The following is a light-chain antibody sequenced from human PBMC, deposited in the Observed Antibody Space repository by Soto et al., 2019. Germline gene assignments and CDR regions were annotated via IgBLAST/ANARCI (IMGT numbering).Light chain of an antibody. CDR2: WAS. Sequence: DIVMTQSPDSLAVSLGETATINCKASQSVLYSSNNRNYVAWYQQKPGQPPKLLIHWASTRESGVPHRFSGSGSGTDFTLTITSLQAEDVAVYFCQQSYSIPFSFGPGTTVDIK. CDR1: QSVLYSSNNRNY. V-gene: IGKV4-1*01. J-gene: IGKJ3*01. CDR3: QQSYSIPFS.